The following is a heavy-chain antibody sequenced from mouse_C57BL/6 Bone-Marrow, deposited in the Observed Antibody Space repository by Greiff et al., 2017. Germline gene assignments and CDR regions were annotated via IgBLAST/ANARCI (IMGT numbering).Heavy chain of an antibody. CDR3: ARGWTMDD. J-gene: IGHJ4*01. CDR2: ISAGGSYT. Sequence: EVMLVESGGGLVKPGGSLKLSCAASGFTFSSYAMSWVRQTPEKRLEWVATISAGGSYTYYPDNVKGRFTISRDNAKNNRYLQMSHLKSEDTAMYYCARGWTMDDWGQGTSVTVSS. CDR1: GFTFSSYA. V-gene: IGHV5-4*03.